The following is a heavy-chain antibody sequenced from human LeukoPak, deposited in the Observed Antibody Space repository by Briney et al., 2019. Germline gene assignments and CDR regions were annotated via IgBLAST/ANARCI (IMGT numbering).Heavy chain of an antibody. CDR1: GGTFSSYA. CDR3: ARDRTTYKVGATGFDP. Sequence: SVKVSCKASGGTFSSYAISWVRQAPGQGLEWMGGIIPIFGTANYAQKFQGRVTITADESTSTAYMELSSLRSEDTAVYYCARDRTTYKVGATGFDPWGQGTLATVSS. J-gene: IGHJ5*02. CDR2: IIPIFGTA. V-gene: IGHV1-69*13. D-gene: IGHD1-26*01.